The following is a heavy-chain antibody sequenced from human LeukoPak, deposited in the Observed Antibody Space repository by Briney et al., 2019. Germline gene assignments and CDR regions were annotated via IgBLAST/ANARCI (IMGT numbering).Heavy chain of an antibody. CDR1: GFTFSGYW. Sequence: GGSLRLSCAASGFTFSGYWMTWVRQAPGKGLEWVANIKQDGSEKYYADSVKGRFTISRDNAKNSLYLQMNSLRAEDTAVYYCARDPGLWGRGTLVTVSS. CDR2: IKQDGSEK. D-gene: IGHD7-27*01. V-gene: IGHV3-7*05. J-gene: IGHJ2*01. CDR3: ARDPGL.